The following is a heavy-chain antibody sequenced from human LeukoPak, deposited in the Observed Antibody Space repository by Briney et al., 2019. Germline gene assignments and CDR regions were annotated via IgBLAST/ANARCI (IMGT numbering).Heavy chain of an antibody. CDR1: GFTFSSYG. Sequence: PGGSLRLSCAASGFTFSSYGMHWVRQAPGKGLEWVAVISYDGSNKYYADSVKGRFTISRDNSKNTLYLQMNSLRAEDTAVYYCAKDGAGTTGGTYFDYWGQGTLVTVSS. CDR3: AKDGAGTTGGTYFDY. D-gene: IGHD1-1*01. CDR2: ISYDGSNK. J-gene: IGHJ4*02. V-gene: IGHV3-30*18.